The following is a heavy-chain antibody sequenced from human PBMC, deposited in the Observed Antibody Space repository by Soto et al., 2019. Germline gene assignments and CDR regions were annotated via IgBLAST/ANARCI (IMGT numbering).Heavy chain of an antibody. D-gene: IGHD3-9*01. CDR1: GGSISGSF. J-gene: IGHJ5*02. Sequence: QVQLQESGPGLVKPSETLSLTCTVSGGSISGSFWSWIRQSPGKGLEFIGYIYYTGSTNSNPSLNGRASISVDTSKNQISLTLWSVTAADTAVYYCAREVTNYDVLTGYYSGAIFDPWGQGTLVTVSS. CDR3: AREVTNYDVLTGYYSGAIFDP. V-gene: IGHV4-59*01. CDR2: IYYTGST.